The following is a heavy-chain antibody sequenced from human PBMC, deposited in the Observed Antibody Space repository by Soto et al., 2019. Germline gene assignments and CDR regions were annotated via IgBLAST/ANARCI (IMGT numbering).Heavy chain of an antibody. D-gene: IGHD2-2*02. CDR3: AAGQYCSSTSCYKHPYYYYGMDV. CDR1: GFTFTSSA. Sequence: ASVKVSCKASGFTFTSSAMQWVRQARGQRLEWIGWIVVGSGNTNYAQKFQERVTITRDMSTSTAYMELSSLRSEDTAVYYCAAGQYCSSTSCYKHPYYYYGMDVWG. V-gene: IGHV1-58*02. J-gene: IGHJ6*02. CDR2: IVVGSGNT.